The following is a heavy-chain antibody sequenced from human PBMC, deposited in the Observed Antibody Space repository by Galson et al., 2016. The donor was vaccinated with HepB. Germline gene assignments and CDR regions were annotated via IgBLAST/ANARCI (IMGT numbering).Heavy chain of an antibody. J-gene: IGHJ6*02. CDR1: GGSISSYY. D-gene: IGHD3-3*01. CDR3: ARTAGDYDFWSGYYRASSYYYYYDMDV. V-gene: IGHV4-59*08. Sequence: ETLSLTCTVSGGSISSYYWSWIRQPPGKGLEWIWYIYYSGSTNYNPSLKSRVTISVDTSKNQFSLKLRSVTAEDTAVYYCARTAGDYDFWSGYYRASSYYYYYDMDVWGQGTTVTVSS. CDR2: IYYSGST.